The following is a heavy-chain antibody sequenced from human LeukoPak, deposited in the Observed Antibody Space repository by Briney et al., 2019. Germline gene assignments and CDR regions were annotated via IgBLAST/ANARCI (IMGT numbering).Heavy chain of an antibody. CDR3: ARVGRSPFDY. CDR1: GSTFTSYD. V-gene: IGHV1-8*01. J-gene: IGHJ4*02. CDR2: LNANSGNT. Sequence: ASVKVSFNASGSTFTSYDINWVRQATGQGLEWMGWLNANSGNTGYAQKLQGRVSMTTDTSTSTAYMELTSLSSDDTAVYYCARVGRSPFDYWGQGTLVTVSS.